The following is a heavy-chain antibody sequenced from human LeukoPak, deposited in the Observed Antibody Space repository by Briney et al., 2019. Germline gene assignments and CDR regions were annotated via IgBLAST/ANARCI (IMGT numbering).Heavy chain of an antibody. CDR1: GFSVSSNY. D-gene: IGHD6-6*01. CDR3: ARDSLYSSSSGEYGY. CDR2: IYTGGTT. Sequence: PGGSLRLSCAASGFSVSSNYMSWVRQAPGKGLEWVSGIYTGGTTYYADSVKGRFIISRDNSKNTLYLQMNNLRAEDTAVYYCARDSLYSSSSGEYGYWGQGTLVTVSS. V-gene: IGHV3-53*01. J-gene: IGHJ4*02.